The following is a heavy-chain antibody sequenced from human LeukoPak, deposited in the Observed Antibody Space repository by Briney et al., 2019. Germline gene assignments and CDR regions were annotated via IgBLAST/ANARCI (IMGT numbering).Heavy chain of an antibody. CDR3: AKSGLNRFDY. D-gene: IGHD2-15*01. V-gene: IGHV3-53*01. J-gene: IGHJ4*02. Sequence: GGSLRLSCAASGFTVSSNYMSWVRQAPGKGLEWVSVIYSGGNTYYADSVKGRFTISRDDSENTLYLQMNSLRAEDTAVYYCAKSGLNRFDYWGQGTLVTVSS. CDR1: GFTVSSNY. CDR2: IYSGGNT.